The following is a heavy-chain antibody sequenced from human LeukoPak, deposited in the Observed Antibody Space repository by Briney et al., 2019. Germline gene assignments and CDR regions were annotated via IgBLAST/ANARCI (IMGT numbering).Heavy chain of an antibody. V-gene: IGHV3-7*01. CDR3: ARWGYCSSTSCYKYGEPYGMDV. CDR2: IKQDGSEK. CDR1: GFTFSSYW. D-gene: IGHD2-2*02. Sequence: GGSLRLSCAASGFTFSSYWMSWVRQAPGKGLEWVANIKQDGSEKYYVDSVKGRFTISRDNAKNSLYLQMNSLRAEDTAVYYCARWGYCSSTSCYKYGEPYGMDVWGRGTTVTVSS. J-gene: IGHJ6*02.